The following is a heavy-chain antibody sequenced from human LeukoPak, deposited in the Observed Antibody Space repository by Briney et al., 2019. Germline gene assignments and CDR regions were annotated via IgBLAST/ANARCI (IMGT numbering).Heavy chain of an antibody. J-gene: IGHJ4*02. CDR2: IGTSSTTI. CDR1: GFTFSSYT. Sequence: GGSLRLSCAASGFTFSSYTMNWVRQPPGKGLEWVSNIGTSSTTIYYADSVKGRFTISRDNPKNILYLQMNSLRAEDTAVYYCAKDWSSLNRWGQGTLVTVSS. CDR3: AKDWSSLNR. V-gene: IGHV3-48*01.